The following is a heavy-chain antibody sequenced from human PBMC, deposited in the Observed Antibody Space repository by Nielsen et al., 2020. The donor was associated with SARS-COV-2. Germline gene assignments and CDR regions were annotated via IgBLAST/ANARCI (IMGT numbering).Heavy chain of an antibody. Sequence: GGSLRLSCAASGFTFSRFGMHWVRQTPGRGLEWVAYISYDGSAQYYEDSLKDRFTISRDNSKNILYLQMNNLRAEDTAVYYCVKDGAYYGVRGVVHFGYGGRGNLVTVSS. CDR3: VKDGAYYGVRGVVHFGY. D-gene: IGHD3-10*01. V-gene: IGHV3-30*18. CDR1: GFTFSRFG. J-gene: IGHJ4*02. CDR2: ISYDGSAQ.